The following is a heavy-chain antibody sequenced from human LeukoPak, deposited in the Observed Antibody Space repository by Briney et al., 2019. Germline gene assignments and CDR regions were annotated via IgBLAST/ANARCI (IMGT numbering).Heavy chain of an antibody. CDR2: ILFDGSNK. D-gene: IGHD5-24*01. CDR1: GFTFSSYV. CDR3: AREGARRDGYNSGLDY. Sequence: PGRSLRLSCAASGFTFSSYVMHWVRQAPGKGLEWVAVILFDGSNKYYADSVKGRFTISGDNSKNTLYLQVNSLRAEDTAVYYCAREGARRDGYNSGLDYWGQGTLVTVSS. J-gene: IGHJ4*02. V-gene: IGHV3-30*04.